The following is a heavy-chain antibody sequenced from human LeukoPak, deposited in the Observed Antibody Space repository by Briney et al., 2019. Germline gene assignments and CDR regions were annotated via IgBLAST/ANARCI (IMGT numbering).Heavy chain of an antibody. Sequence: GASVKVSCKASGYTFTSHGISWVRQAPGQGLEWMGWIGAYYGNTNYAQKLQGRVTMTTDTSTSTAYMELGSLRSDDTAVYYCARADPTSEHYGSGSYYCAFDYWGQGTLVTVSS. V-gene: IGHV1-18*01. J-gene: IGHJ4*02. CDR1: GYTFTSHG. D-gene: IGHD3-10*01. CDR2: IGAYYGNT. CDR3: ARADPTSEHYGSGSYYCAFDY.